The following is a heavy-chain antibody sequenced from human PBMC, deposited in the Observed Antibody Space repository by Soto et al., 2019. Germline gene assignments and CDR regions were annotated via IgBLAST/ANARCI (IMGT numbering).Heavy chain of an antibody. CDR2: IIPMYGPA. CDR3: ARVTSMVRGVIDNWFDP. CDR1: GGTFSSYA. D-gene: IGHD3-10*01. V-gene: IGHV1-69*01. J-gene: IGHJ5*02. Sequence: QVPLVQSGAEVKKPGSSVTVSCKASGGTFSSYAIHWVRQAPGQGLEWMGGIIPMYGPAKYAQRFQGRVTITADEFTTTVYMELTSLTSQDTAVYYCARVTSMVRGVIDNWFDPWGHGTVVTVSS.